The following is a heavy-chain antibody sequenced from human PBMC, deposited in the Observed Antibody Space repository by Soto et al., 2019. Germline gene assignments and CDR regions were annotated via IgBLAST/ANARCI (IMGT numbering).Heavy chain of an antibody. CDR3: ARRTVNIRTFYSGLKTHCFDY. J-gene: IGHJ4*02. CDR2: IYYSGST. CDR1: GDSMSSSDYY. V-gene: IGHV4-39*01. D-gene: IGHD6-19*01. Sequence: PSETLSLTCAFSGDSMSSSDYYLGWIRQPPGKGLEWIGSIYYSGSTYYNPSLQSRVAISVDTSKNQFSLKLKSVTAADTAIYYCARRTVNIRTFYSGLKTHCFDYWGQGAPVTVSS.